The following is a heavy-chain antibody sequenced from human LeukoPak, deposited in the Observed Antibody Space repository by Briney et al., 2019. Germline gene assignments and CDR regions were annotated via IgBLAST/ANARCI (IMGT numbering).Heavy chain of an antibody. CDR1: GFTFSSYA. Sequence: GGSLRLSCAASGFTFSSYAMSRVRQAPGKGLEWVSAISGSGGSTYYADSVKGRFTISRDNSKNTLYLQMNSLRAEDTAVYYCAKRKLLWFGEPIDYWGQGTLVTVSS. D-gene: IGHD3-10*01. J-gene: IGHJ4*02. V-gene: IGHV3-23*01. CDR3: AKRKLLWFGEPIDY. CDR2: ISGSGGST.